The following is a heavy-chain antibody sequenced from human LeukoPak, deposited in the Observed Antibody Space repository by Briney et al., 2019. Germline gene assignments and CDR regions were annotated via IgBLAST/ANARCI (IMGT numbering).Heavy chain of an antibody. J-gene: IGHJ4*02. Sequence: GGSLRLSCAASGFTFSSYSMNWVRQAPGKGLEWVSSISSSSSYIYYADSVKGRFTISRDNAKNSLYLQMNSLRAEDTAVYYCARGLANRMVRGVIFDYWGQGTLVTVSS. CDR2: ISSSSSYI. D-gene: IGHD3-10*01. CDR3: ARGLANRMVRGVIFDY. CDR1: GFTFSSYS. V-gene: IGHV3-21*01.